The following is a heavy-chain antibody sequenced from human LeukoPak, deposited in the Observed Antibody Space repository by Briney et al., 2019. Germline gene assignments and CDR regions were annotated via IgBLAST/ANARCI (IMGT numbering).Heavy chain of an antibody. V-gene: IGHV3-30*02. Sequence: PGGSLRLSCAASGFTFSSYGMHWVRQAPGKGLEWVSFIRYDGSNKYYADSVKGRFTISRDNSKNTLYLQMNSLRAEDTAVYYCAGFQFPSSIIRPYWGQGTLVTVSS. D-gene: IGHD3-10*01. J-gene: IGHJ4*02. CDR1: GFTFSSYG. CDR2: IRYDGSNK. CDR3: AGFQFPSSIIRPY.